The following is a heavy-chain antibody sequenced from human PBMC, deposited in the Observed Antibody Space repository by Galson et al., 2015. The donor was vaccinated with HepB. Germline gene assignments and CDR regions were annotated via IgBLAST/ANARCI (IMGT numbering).Heavy chain of an antibody. CDR2: INAGNGNT. CDR1: GYTFTSYA. CDR3: ARDLSERRGYYYGMDV. V-gene: IGHV1-3*01. D-gene: IGHD1-1*01. Sequence: SVKVSCKASGYTFTSYAMHWVRQAPGQRLEWMGWINAGNGNTKYSQKFQGRVTITRDTSASTAYMELSSLRSEDTAVYYCARDLSERRGYYYGMDVWGQGTTVTVSS. J-gene: IGHJ6*02.